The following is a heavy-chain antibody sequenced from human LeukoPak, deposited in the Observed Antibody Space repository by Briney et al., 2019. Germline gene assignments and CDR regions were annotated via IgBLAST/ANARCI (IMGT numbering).Heavy chain of an antibody. V-gene: IGHV5-51*01. J-gene: IGHJ4*02. Sequence: GESLKISCKASGYKFTNYWIGWVRQMPGKGLEWMTIIYPGDSETRYSPSFQGQVTISADKSIGTMYLQWSSLKASDTAMYYCARALRTGQGDYVPVHWGQGTLVIVSS. CDR2: IYPGDSET. CDR1: GYKFTNYW. D-gene: IGHD4-17*01. CDR3: ARALRTGQGDYVPVH.